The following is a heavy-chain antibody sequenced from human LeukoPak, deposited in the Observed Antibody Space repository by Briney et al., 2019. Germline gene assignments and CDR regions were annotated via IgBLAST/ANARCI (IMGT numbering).Heavy chain of an antibody. V-gene: IGHV3-7*01. CDR2: IKEDGSEK. CDR3: AQEGN. Sequence: GGTLRLSCVASGSSFTGNWMSWVRQAPGKGPEWVASIKEDGSEKYYGDSVSGRFTISRDNAKNSLYLQMNSLRAEDTAVYYCAQEGNWGQGTLVTVSS. CDR1: GSSFTGNW. J-gene: IGHJ4*02.